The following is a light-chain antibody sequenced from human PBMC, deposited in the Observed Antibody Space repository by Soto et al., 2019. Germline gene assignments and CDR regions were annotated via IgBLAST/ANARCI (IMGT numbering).Light chain of an antibody. V-gene: IGLV2-14*01. CDR1: SSDVGGYNY. J-gene: IGLJ2*01. CDR3: SSYPV. CDR2: EVS. Sequence: QSVLTQPASVSGSPGQSITISCTGTSSDVGGYNYVSWYQQHPGKAPKLMIYEVSNRPSGVSNRFSGSKSGNTASLTISGRQAEDEADYYCSSYPVFGGGTKLTVL.